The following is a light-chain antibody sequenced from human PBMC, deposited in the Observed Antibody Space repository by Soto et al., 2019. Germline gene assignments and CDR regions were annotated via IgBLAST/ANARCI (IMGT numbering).Light chain of an antibody. CDR1: QSISSW. V-gene: IGKV1-5*03. J-gene: IGKJ1*01. CDR3: QEYDLYCT. Sequence: DIQMTQSPSSLAASVGDRVTITCRASQSISSWLAWYQQKPGKAPKLLIYQASSLESGVPTRFSGSGSGTEFTLNIRSLQPDEFEYCYCQEYDLYCTFGQGTKVEIK. CDR2: QAS.